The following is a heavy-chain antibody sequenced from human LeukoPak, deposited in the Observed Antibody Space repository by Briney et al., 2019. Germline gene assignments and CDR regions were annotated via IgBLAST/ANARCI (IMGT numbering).Heavy chain of an antibody. V-gene: IGHV3-30-3*01. Sequence: GRSLRLSCAASGFTFSSYAMHWVRQAPGKGLEWVAVMSYDGSNKYYADSVKGRFTISRDNSKNTLYLQMNSLRAEDTAVYYCARDGPTYYYDSSGFSWGQGTLVTVSS. CDR1: GFTFSSYA. CDR3: ARDGPTYYYDSSGFS. CDR2: MSYDGSNK. D-gene: IGHD3-22*01. J-gene: IGHJ4*02.